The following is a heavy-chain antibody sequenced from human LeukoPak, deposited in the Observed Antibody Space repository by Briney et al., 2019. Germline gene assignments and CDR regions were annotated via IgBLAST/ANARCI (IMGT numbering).Heavy chain of an antibody. CDR2: IDPKSGGT. V-gene: IGHV1-2*06. J-gene: IGHJ4*02. CDR3: ARDSRVSADY. CDR1: GYTFTGYY. D-gene: IGHD2-8*01. Sequence: ASVKVSCKASGYTFTGYYLHWVRQAPGQGLEWVGRIDPKSGGTIYAQMFQGRVTMTRDTSISTAYMEFSSLTSDDTAVYFCARDSRVSADYWGQGTLVTVSS.